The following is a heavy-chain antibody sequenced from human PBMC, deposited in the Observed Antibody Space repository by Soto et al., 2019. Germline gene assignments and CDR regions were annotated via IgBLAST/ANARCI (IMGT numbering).Heavy chain of an antibody. CDR1: GYTFSNYA. J-gene: IGHJ4*02. V-gene: IGHV1-3*04. D-gene: IGHD2-2*01. CDR2: ISTGNGAT. CDR3: ARDAQIPVPVVAPLGY. Sequence: ASVKVSSKTSGYTFSNYAMHWVRQAPGQRLEWMGWISTGNGATKYSQKFQGKFTITRDTSASTVYMEVNSLRSEDTAVYYCARDAQIPVPVVAPLGYWGQGTLVTVSS.